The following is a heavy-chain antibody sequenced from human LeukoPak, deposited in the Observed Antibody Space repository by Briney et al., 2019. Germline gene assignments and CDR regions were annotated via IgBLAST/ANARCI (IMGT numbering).Heavy chain of an antibody. CDR3: ARVVGATPGYYYYMGV. CDR2: INPNSGGT. CDR1: GYTFTGYY. D-gene: IGHD1-26*01. V-gene: IGHV1-2*02. J-gene: IGHJ6*03. Sequence: GASVKVSCKASGYTFTGYYMHWVRQAPGQGLEWMGWINPNSGGTNYAQKFQGRVTMTRDTSISTAYMELSSLRSEDTAVYYCARVVGATPGYYYYMGVWGKGTTVTVSS.